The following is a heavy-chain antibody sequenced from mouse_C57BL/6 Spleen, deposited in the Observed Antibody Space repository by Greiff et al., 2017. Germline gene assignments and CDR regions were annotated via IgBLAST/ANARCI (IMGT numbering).Heavy chain of an antibody. D-gene: IGHD2-1*01. CDR2: ISYDGSN. J-gene: IGHJ2*01. Sequence: VQLQQSGPGLVKPSQSLSLTCSVTGYSITSGYYWNWIRQFPGNKLEWMGYISYDGSNNYNPSLKNRISITRDTSKNQFFLKLNSVTTEDTATYYCARGSGNYYFDYWGQGTTLTVSS. CDR1: GYSITSGYY. V-gene: IGHV3-6*01. CDR3: ARGSGNYYFDY.